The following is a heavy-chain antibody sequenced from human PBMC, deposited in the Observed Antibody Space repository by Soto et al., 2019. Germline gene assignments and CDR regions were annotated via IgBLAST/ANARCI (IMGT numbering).Heavy chain of an antibody. CDR2: IYHSGST. Sequence: LQLQESGSGLVKPSQTLSLTCAVSGGSISSGGYSCSWIRQPPGKGLEWIGYIYHSGSTYYNPSLKSRVTISVDRSKNQFSLKLSSVTAADTAVYYCATGMTTVTTLDYWGQGTLVTVSS. CDR1: GGSISSGGYS. D-gene: IGHD4-4*01. J-gene: IGHJ4*02. V-gene: IGHV4-30-2*01. CDR3: ATGMTTVTTLDY.